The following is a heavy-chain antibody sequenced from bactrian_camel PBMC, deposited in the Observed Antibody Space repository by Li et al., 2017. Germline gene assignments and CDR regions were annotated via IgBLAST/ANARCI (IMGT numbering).Heavy chain of an antibody. J-gene: IGHJ6*01. CDR1: GFTFSNYA. D-gene: IGHD6*01. CDR2: ITSAGGTT. CDR3: VRSPPRTVVAGAFGY. Sequence: DVQLVESGGGLVQPGGSLRLSCAASGFTFSNYAMSWVRLAPGKGLEWVSTITSAGGTTYYADSVKGRFTISRDNAKNTVYLQMNSLKPEDTAVYYCVRSPPRTVVAGAFGYWGQGTQVTVS. V-gene: IGHV3S40*01.